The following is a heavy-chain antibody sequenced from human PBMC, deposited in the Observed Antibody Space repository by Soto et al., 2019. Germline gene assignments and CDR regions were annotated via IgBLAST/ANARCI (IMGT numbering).Heavy chain of an antibody. D-gene: IGHD1-26*01. CDR2: IYPSDSDT. Sequence: GESLKISCKGFGYSFSTYWIAWVRQMSGKGLECMGMIYPSDSDTRYSPSFQGQVTISADKAINTVYLQWNSLKASDTAIYYCARLPYSGTSLYNWFDPWGQGTLVTVSS. CDR1: GYSFSTYW. CDR3: ARLPYSGTSLYNWFDP. J-gene: IGHJ5*02. V-gene: IGHV5-51*01.